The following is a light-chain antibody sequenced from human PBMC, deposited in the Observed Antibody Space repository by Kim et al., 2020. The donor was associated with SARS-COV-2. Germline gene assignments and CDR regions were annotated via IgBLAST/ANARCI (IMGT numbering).Light chain of an antibody. CDR3: QQFGSSPPAIT. V-gene: IGKV3-20*01. J-gene: IGKJ5*01. CDR1: QTVSSSN. Sequence: EIVLTQSPGTLSLSPGERATLSCRASQTVSSSNLAWYHQKPGQAPRLLIYGASNRATGIPDRFSGSGSGTDFTLTITRLGPEDFAVDYCQQFGSSPPAITFGQGTRLEIK. CDR2: GAS.